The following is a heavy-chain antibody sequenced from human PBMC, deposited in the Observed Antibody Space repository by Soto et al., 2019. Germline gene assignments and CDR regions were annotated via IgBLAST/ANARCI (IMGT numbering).Heavy chain of an antibody. J-gene: IGHJ4*02. CDR1: GFTFSSYG. V-gene: IGHV3-33*01. Sequence: QVQLVESGGGVVQPGRSLRLSCAASGFTFSSYGIHWVRQAPGKGLEWVAVIWYDGSNKYYADSVKGQFTISRDNSKNTLYLQMNSLRAEDTAVYYCARGAAAGLYYFDYWGQGTLVTVSS. CDR3: ARGAAAGLYYFDY. CDR2: IWYDGSNK. D-gene: IGHD6-13*01.